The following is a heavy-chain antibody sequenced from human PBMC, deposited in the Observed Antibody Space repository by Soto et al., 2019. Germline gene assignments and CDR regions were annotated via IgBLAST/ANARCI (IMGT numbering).Heavy chain of an antibody. Sequence: QVLLVQSGAEVKKPGSSVKVSRKASGGTFRTYGINWVRQGPGQGLEWMGGIIPIFGTANYAQKFQGRVAITADESTNTAYLEVNGLRSEDTAVYYCAREAKLELRFYFFVYWGQGTQVTVSS. CDR1: GGTFRTYG. V-gene: IGHV1-69*01. CDR3: AREAKLELRFYFFVY. J-gene: IGHJ4*02. D-gene: IGHD1-7*01. CDR2: IIPIFGTA.